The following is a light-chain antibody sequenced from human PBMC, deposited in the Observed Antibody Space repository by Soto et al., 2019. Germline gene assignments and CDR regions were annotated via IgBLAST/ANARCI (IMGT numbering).Light chain of an antibody. Sequence: EMVMTQSPATLSVSPGERATLSCRASQSVSSNLAWYQQKPGQAPRLLIYGASTRATSIPARFSGSGSGTEFTLTISSLQSEDFAVYYCQQYNSWPPFTFGPGTRVDIK. V-gene: IGKV3-15*01. J-gene: IGKJ3*01. CDR1: QSVSSN. CDR2: GAS. CDR3: QQYNSWPPFT.